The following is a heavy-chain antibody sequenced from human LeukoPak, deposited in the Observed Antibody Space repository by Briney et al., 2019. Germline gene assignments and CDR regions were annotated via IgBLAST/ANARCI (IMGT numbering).Heavy chain of an antibody. Sequence: KTSETLSLTCAVFGGSFSDYSWTWIRQTPGKGLEWIGEINHRGGTNYNPSLKSRLTISVDTSKNQFSLKLSSVTAADTAVYSCARGRYGDYERYFDYWGQGTLVTVSS. V-gene: IGHV4-34*01. CDR1: GGSFSDYS. CDR3: ARGRYGDYERYFDY. J-gene: IGHJ4*02. CDR2: INHRGGT. D-gene: IGHD4-17*01.